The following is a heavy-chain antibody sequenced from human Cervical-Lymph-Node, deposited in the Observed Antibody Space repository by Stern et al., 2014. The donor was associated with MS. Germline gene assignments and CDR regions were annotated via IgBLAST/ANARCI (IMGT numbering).Heavy chain of an antibody. V-gene: IGHV7-4-1*04. CDR2: INSATGDP. CDR3: TSRGAGEFGVSPTGS. J-gene: IGHJ5*02. Sequence: QVQLVQSGSEWKKPGASVKVSCKASGYDFRRYAMNCVRQAPGQGLEWMGWINSATGDPLYAQGFAGRFVFSLDTSVRMAYLQIVSLRTEDTAIYYCTSRGAGEFGVSPTGSWGQGTLVTVSS. CDR1: GYDFRRYA. D-gene: IGHD2-21*01.